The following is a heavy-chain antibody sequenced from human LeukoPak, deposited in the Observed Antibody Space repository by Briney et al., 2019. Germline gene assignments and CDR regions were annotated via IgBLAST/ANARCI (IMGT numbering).Heavy chain of an antibody. J-gene: IGHJ4*02. CDR1: GFTFSSYS. Sequence: GGSLRLSCAASGFTFSSYSMNWVRQAPGKGLEWVSYISSSSSTIYYADSVKGRFTISRDNAKNSLYLQMNSLRAEDTAVYYCARDPSITKIVVGMLDYWGQGTLVTVSS. V-gene: IGHV3-48*01. D-gene: IGHD3-22*01. CDR3: ARDPSITKIVVGMLDY. CDR2: ISSSSSTI.